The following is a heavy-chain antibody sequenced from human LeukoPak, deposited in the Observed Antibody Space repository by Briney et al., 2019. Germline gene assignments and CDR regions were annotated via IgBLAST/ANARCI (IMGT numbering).Heavy chain of an antibody. V-gene: IGHV4-61*01. Sequence: SETLSLTCTVSGDSVSTGHYYWSWIRQPPGKGLEWIGYIYYSGSTNYNSSLKSRVTISVDRSKNQFKNQFSLRLSSVTAADTAVYYGARVARVVAPKVPPPLGQGILVTVSS. CDR1: GDSVSTGHYY. D-gene: IGHD5-12*01. CDR2: IYYSGST. J-gene: IGHJ5*02. CDR3: ARVARVVAPKVPPP.